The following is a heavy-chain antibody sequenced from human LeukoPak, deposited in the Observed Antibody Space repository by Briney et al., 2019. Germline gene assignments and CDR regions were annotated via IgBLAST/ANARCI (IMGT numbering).Heavy chain of an antibody. CDR1: GFIFSNYD. V-gene: IGHV3-30*18. Sequence: PGRSLRLSCAASGFIFSNYDMHWVRQAPGKGLEWVAVISYDGSNKYYADSVKGRFTISRDNSKNTLYLQMNSLRAEDTAVYYCAKDGYYYDSSGYNYEYYYYGMDVWGQGTTVTVSS. J-gene: IGHJ6*02. CDR2: ISYDGSNK. D-gene: IGHD3-22*01. CDR3: AKDGYYYDSSGYNYEYYYYGMDV.